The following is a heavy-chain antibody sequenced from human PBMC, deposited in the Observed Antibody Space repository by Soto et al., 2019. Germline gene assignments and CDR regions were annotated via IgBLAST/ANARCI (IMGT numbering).Heavy chain of an antibody. V-gene: IGHV3-11*06. CDR1: GFTFSDYY. CDR3: ARAPHYDYVWGSYRPFDC. J-gene: IGHJ5*01. Sequence: GGSLRLSCAASGFTFSDYYMSWIRQAPGKGLEWVSYISSSSSYTNYADSVKGRFTISRDNAKNSLYLQMNSLRAEDTAVYYCARAPHYDYVWGSYRPFDCWGQGTLGTVSS. CDR2: ISSSSSYT. D-gene: IGHD3-16*02.